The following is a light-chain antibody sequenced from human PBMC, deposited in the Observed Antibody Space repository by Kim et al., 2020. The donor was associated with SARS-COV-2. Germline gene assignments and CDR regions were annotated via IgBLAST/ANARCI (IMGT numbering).Light chain of an antibody. CDR3: VAWDDGLRGRM. Sequence: GQRVTISCYGSSSNIGSNTVSWYQHLPGTAPKLLIYTDKERPSGVPDRFSGSTSGTSASLAISGLQSEDEADYYCVAWDDGLRGRMFGGGTKVTVL. V-gene: IGLV1-44*01. CDR2: TDK. J-gene: IGLJ3*02. CDR1: SSNIGSNT.